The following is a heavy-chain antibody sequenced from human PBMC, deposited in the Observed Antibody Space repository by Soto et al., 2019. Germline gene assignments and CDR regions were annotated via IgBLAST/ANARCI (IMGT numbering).Heavy chain of an antibody. Sequence: QVQLVESGGGVVKPGRSLRLSCAASGFTFSSYAMHWVRQAPGKGLEWVAVISYDGSNKYYADSVKGRFTISRDNSKNTLYLQMNSLRAEDTAVYYCARDPADYDFWSGYYPAGYYYGMDVWGQGTTVTVSS. CDR2: ISYDGSNK. V-gene: IGHV3-30-3*01. D-gene: IGHD3-3*01. J-gene: IGHJ6*02. CDR3: ARDPADYDFWSGYYPAGYYYGMDV. CDR1: GFTFSSYA.